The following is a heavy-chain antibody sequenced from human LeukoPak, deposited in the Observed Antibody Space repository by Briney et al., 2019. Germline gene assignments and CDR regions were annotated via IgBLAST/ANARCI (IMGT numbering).Heavy chain of an antibody. CDR1: GYSISSGYY. CDR3: ARHPRDYNSGRHY. D-gene: IGHD3-10*01. J-gene: IGHJ4*02. V-gene: IGHV4-38-2*02. Sequence: SETLSLTCTVSGYSISSGYYWGWIRQPPGKGLEWIGSIYHSGSTYYNPSLKSRVTISVDTSKNQFSLKLSSVTAADTAVYYCARHPRDYNSGRHYWGQGTLVTVSS. CDR2: IYHSGST.